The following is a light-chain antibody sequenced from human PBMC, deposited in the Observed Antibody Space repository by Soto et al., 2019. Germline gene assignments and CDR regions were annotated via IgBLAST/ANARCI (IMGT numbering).Light chain of an antibody. CDR1: QSVSNY. J-gene: IGKJ1*01. V-gene: IGKV3-11*01. CDR2: EAS. Sequence: EIVLTQSPATLSLSPGERATLSCRASQSVSNYLAWYQQKPGQAPRLLIYEASNRATGIPARFSGSGSGTDFTPTISSLEPEDFAVYYCQQRYNWPLTFGQGTKVDIK. CDR3: QQRYNWPLT.